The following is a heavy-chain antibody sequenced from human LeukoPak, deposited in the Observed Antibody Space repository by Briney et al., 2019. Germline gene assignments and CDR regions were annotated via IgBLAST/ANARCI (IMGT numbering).Heavy chain of an antibody. J-gene: IGHJ4*02. CDR3: ARFDFWAGYLVY. Sequence: SETLFLTCTVSGGSISSHYWSWIRQPPGKGLEWIGYLFYSGSTNYNPSLKSRVTISVDTTKNQFSLKLISVTAADTAVYYCARFDFWAGYLVYWGQGILVTVSS. V-gene: IGHV4-59*11. CDR2: LFYSGST. CDR1: GGSISSHY. D-gene: IGHD3/OR15-3a*01.